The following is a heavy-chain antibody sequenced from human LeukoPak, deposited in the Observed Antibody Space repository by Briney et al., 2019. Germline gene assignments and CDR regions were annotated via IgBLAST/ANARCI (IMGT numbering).Heavy chain of an antibody. D-gene: IGHD3-16*02. V-gene: IGHV1-2*02. CDR1: GYTFTGYF. CDR2: INPNSGGT. CDR3: ARHPGSNPHNWFDP. J-gene: IGHJ5*02. Sequence: GASVKVSCKASGYTFTGYFMHWVRQAPGQGLEWMGWINPNSGGTNYAQKFQGRVTMTRDTSISTAYMELSRLRSDDTAVYYCARHPGSNPHNWFDPWGRGTLVTVSS.